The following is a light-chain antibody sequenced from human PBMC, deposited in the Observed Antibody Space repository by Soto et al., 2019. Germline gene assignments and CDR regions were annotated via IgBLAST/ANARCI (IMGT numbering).Light chain of an antibody. CDR3: TSYAGGDSPYV. Sequence: QSALTQPASVSGSPGQSITISCTGTSGDVGYYNLVSWYQQNPGKAPKLMIYEVSKRPSGVSNRFSGSKSGNTASLTISGLQAEDEADYYCTSYAGGDSPYVFGTGTKVTVL. V-gene: IGLV2-23*02. CDR1: SGDVGYYNL. CDR2: EVS. J-gene: IGLJ1*01.